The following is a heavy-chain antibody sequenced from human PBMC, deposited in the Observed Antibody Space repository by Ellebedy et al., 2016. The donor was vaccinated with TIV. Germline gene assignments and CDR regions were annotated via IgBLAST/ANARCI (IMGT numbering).Heavy chain of an antibody. V-gene: IGHV4-38-2*02. CDR2: IYHSGST. CDR3: ARVRVGASDY. CDR1: GYSISSGYY. Sequence: SETLSLTCTVSGYSISSGYYWGWIRQPPGKGLEWIGSIYHSGSTYYNPSLKIRVTISVDTSKNQFSLKLSSVTAADTAVYYCARVRVGASDYWGQGTLVTVSS. D-gene: IGHD1-26*01. J-gene: IGHJ4*02.